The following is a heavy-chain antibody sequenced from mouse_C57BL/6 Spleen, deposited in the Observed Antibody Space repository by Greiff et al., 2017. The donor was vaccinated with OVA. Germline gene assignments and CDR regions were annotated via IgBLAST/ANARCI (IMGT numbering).Heavy chain of an antibody. CDR2: INPSNGGT. CDR3: ARRDYGSSYGGYYLDY. V-gene: IGHV1-53*01. D-gene: IGHD1-1*01. Sequence: QVQLQQPGTELVNSGASVKLSCKASGYTFTSYWMHWVKQRPGQGLEWIGNINPSNGGTNYNEKFKSKATLTVDKSSSTAYMQLSSLTSEDSAVYYCARRDYGSSYGGYYLDYWGQGTTLTVSS. J-gene: IGHJ2*01. CDR1: GYTFTSYW.